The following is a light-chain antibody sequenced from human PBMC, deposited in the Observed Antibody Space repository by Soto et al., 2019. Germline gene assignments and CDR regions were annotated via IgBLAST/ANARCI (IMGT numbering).Light chain of an antibody. J-gene: IGLJ1*01. CDR2: DND. CDR3: ATWDSRLSSTV. V-gene: IGLV1-51*01. Sequence: QSVVTQPPSLFAAPGQNVTISCSGSNTNIGNHFVSWYQQLPGTAPRLLIYDNDNRPSGIPDRFSGSKSGTSASLGITGLQTGDEADYYCATWDSRLSSTVFGSGTKLTVL. CDR1: NTNIGNHF.